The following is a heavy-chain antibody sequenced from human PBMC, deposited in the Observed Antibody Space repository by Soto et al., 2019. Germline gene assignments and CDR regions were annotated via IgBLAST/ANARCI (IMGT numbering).Heavy chain of an antibody. J-gene: IGHJ3*02. CDR3: ASPLMNTVTTRQAFDI. CDR2: IIPIFGTA. CDR1: GGTFSSYA. V-gene: IGHV1-69*06. Sequence: QVQLVQSGAEVKKPGSSVKVSCKASGGTFSSYAISWVRQAPGQGLEWMGGIIPIFGTANYAQKFQGRVTITADKSTSKAYMELSSLRSEDTAVYYCASPLMNTVTTRQAFDIWGQGTMVTVSS. D-gene: IGHD4-4*01.